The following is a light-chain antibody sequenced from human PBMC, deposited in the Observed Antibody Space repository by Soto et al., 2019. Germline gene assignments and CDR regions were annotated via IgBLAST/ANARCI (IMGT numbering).Light chain of an antibody. CDR3: SSFAGGGNPVL. CDR2: EVT. CDR1: SSDVGGYNY. Sequence: QSALTQPPSASGSLGQSVTISCTGTSSDVGGYNYVSWHQQHPGKAPKLMIYEVTKRPSGVPDRFSGSKSGNKASLTVSGLQAADGADYYCSSFAGGGNPVLFGGGTKLTVL. J-gene: IGLJ2*01. V-gene: IGLV2-8*01.